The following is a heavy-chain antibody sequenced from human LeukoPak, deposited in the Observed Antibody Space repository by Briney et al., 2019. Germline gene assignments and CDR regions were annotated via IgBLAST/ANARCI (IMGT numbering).Heavy chain of an antibody. Sequence: ASVKVSCKASGYSFTGYYMHWVRQAPGQGLEWMGWINPNSGGTNYAQKFQGRVTMTRDMSISTAYMEVSRLRSDDTGVYYCARDVYCSSSSCSDYWGQGTLVTVSS. V-gene: IGHV1-2*02. CDR2: INPNSGGT. J-gene: IGHJ4*02. D-gene: IGHD2-2*01. CDR1: GYSFTGYY. CDR3: ARDVYCSSSSCSDY.